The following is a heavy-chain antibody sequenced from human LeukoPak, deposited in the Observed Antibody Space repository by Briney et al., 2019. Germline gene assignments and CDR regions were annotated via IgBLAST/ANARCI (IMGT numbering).Heavy chain of an antibody. D-gene: IGHD6-19*01. CDR2: IYPGDSVT. CDR1: GYSFTSYW. J-gene: IGHJ4*02. CDR3: GWGYSSGVFDY. Sequence: GESLKISCKGSGYSFTSYWIGWMRPMPGKGLEWMGIIYPGDSVTRCSPSFQGQVTISADKSISTAYLQWSSLKASDTAIYYCGWGYSSGVFDYWGQGTLVTVSS. V-gene: IGHV5-51*01.